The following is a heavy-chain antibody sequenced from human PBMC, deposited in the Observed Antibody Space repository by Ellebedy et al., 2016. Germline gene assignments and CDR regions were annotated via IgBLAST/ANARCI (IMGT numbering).Heavy chain of an antibody. V-gene: IGHV3-23*01. CDR2: ISGSGGST. Sequence: GESLKISCAASGFTFSSYAMSWVRQAPGKGLEWVSAISGSGGSTYYADSVKGRFTISRDDSKSTLYLQMNSLRAEDTAMYYCARVRLQTWFFDYWGQGTLVTVSS. D-gene: IGHD5-24*01. J-gene: IGHJ4*02. CDR3: ARVRLQTWFFDY. CDR1: GFTFSSYA.